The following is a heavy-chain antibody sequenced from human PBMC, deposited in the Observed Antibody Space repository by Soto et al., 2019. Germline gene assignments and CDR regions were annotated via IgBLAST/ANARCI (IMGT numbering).Heavy chain of an antibody. Sequence: QVQLVESGGGLVKPGGSLRLSCAASGFTFSSYGMHWVRQAPGKGLEWVAVISYDGSNKYYADSVKGRFTISRDNSKNTLYLQMNSLRAEDTAVYYCAKGAAYCGGDCTSFDYWGQGTLVTVSS. J-gene: IGHJ4*02. CDR3: AKGAAYCGGDCTSFDY. CDR2: ISYDGSNK. CDR1: GFTFSSYG. D-gene: IGHD2-21*02. V-gene: IGHV3-30*18.